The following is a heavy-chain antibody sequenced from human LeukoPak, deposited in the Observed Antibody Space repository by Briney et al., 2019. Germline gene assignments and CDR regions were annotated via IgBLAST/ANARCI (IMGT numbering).Heavy chain of an antibody. V-gene: IGHV3-21*01. CDR2: ISSSSSYI. CDR3: ARGRVVVAATQGDWLDP. Sequence: GGSLRLSCAASGFTFSSYSMKWVRQAPGKGLEWVSSISSSSSYIYYADSVKGRFTISRDNAKNSLYLQMNSLRAEDTAVYYCARGRVVVAATQGDWLDPWGQGTLVTVSS. D-gene: IGHD2-15*01. J-gene: IGHJ5*02. CDR1: GFTFSSYS.